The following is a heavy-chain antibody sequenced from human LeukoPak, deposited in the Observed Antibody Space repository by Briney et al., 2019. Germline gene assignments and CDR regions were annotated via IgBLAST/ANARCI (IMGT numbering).Heavy chain of an antibody. CDR3: ARIHVPAAPYYYYYYMDV. CDR2: IYYSGST. J-gene: IGHJ6*03. V-gene: IGHV4-39*07. Sequence: SETLSLTCTVSGGSISSSSYYWGWIRQPPGKGLEWIGSIYYSGSTYYNPSLKSRVTISVDTSKNQFSLKLSSVTAADTAVYYCARIHVPAAPYYYYYYMDVWGKGTTVTVSS. D-gene: IGHD2-2*01. CDR1: GGSISSSSYY.